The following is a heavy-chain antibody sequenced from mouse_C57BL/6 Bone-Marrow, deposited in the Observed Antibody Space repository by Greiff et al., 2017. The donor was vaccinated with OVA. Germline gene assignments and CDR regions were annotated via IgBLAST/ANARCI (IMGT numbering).Heavy chain of an antibody. CDR1: GYTFTSYW. V-gene: IGHV1-59*01. CDR2: IDPSDSYT. J-gene: IGHJ4*01. D-gene: IGHD1-1*01. CDR3: ARKYYGSSPYAMDY. Sequence: QVQLQHPGAELVRPGTSVKLSCKASGYTFTSYWMHWVKQRPGQGLEWIGVIDPSDSYTNYNQKFKGKATLTVDTSSSTAYMQLSSLTSEDSAVYYCARKYYGSSPYAMDYWGQGTSVTVSS.